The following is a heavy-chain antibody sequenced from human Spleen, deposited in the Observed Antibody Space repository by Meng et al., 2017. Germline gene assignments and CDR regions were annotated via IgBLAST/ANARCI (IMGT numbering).Heavy chain of an antibody. CDR1: GGSFSTHT. Sequence: QVQLVQSGAEVKKPGSSVKVACKTSGGSFSTHTFSWVRQAPGQGLEWMGWFVNYVDTYPAPKFQGRVTMTTDTHTNTAFMELRSLTSDDTAVYYCASGTPGRSYCDYWGQGTLVTVSS. CDR3: ASGTPGRSYCDY. CDR2: FVNYVDT. V-gene: IGHV1-18*01. D-gene: IGHD2-15*01. J-gene: IGHJ4*02.